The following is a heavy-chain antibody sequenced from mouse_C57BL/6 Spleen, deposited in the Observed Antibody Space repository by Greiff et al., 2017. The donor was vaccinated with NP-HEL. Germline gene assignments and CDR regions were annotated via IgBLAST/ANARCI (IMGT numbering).Heavy chain of an antibody. D-gene: IGHD2-3*01. CDR1: GFNIKDYY. J-gene: IGHJ4*01. CDR3: AREGNDGYYYAMDY. V-gene: IGHV14-2*01. CDR2: IDPEDGET. Sequence: VQLKESGAELVKPGASVKLSCTASGFNIKDYYMHWVKQRTEQGLEWIGRIDPEDGETKYAPQFQGKATITADTSSNTAYLQLSSLTSEDTAVYYCAREGNDGYYYAMDYWGQGTSVTVSS.